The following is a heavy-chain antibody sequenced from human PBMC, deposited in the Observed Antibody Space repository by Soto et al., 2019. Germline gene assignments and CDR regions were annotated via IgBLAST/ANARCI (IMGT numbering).Heavy chain of an antibody. J-gene: IGHJ6*02. CDR1: GFTFSSYG. V-gene: IGHV3-30*18. Sequence: GGSLRLSCAASGFTFSSYGMHWVRQAPGKGLEWVAVISYDGSNKYYADSVKGRFTISRDNSKNTLYLQMNSLRAEDTAVDYCAKDLRQWLPPGKHNYYYYGMDVWGQGTTVTVSS. D-gene: IGHD6-19*01. CDR3: AKDLRQWLPPGKHNYYYYGMDV. CDR2: ISYDGSNK.